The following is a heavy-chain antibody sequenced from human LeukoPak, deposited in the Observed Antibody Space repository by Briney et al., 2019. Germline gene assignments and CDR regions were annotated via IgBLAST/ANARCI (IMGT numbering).Heavy chain of an antibody. D-gene: IGHD3-10*01. V-gene: IGHV3-48*01. Sequence: PGGSLRLSRTASGFTLGSYSMNWVRQAPGKGLEWISYITNSGSVMYYADSVRGRFTISRDNAKNSLYLQMNSLRGEDTAVYYCARASAGSYYNFDSWGQGTLVTVSS. CDR3: ARASAGSYYNFDS. CDR2: ITNSGSVM. CDR1: GFTLGSYS. J-gene: IGHJ4*02.